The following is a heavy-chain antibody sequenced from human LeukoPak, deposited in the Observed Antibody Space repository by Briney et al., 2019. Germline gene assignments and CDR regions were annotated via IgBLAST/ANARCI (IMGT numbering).Heavy chain of an antibody. CDR3: AHSPARGVQSAY. D-gene: IGHD2-15*01. Sequence: PSETLSLTCAVYGGSFSGYYWSWIRQPPGKGLEWIGEINHSGSTNYNPSLKSRVTISVDTSKNQFSLKLSSVTAADTAVYDCAHSPARGVQSAYWGQGTLVTVSS. V-gene: IGHV4-34*01. J-gene: IGHJ4*02. CDR2: INHSGST. CDR1: GGSFSGYY.